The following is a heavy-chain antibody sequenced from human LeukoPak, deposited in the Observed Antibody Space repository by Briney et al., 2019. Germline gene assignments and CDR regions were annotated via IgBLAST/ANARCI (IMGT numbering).Heavy chain of an antibody. V-gene: IGHV3-30-3*01. CDR3: ARESVGMDV. Sequence: GGSLRLSCAASGFTFSSYAMHWVRQAPGKGLEWVAVISYDGSNKYYADSVKGRFTISRDNSKNTLYLQMYSLRAEDTAVYYCARESVGMDVWGQGTTVTVSS. CDR1: GFTFSSYA. CDR2: ISYDGSNK. J-gene: IGHJ6*02. D-gene: IGHD1-1*01.